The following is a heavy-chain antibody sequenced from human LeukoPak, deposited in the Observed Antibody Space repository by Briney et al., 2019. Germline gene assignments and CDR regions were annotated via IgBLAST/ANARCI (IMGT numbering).Heavy chain of an antibody. CDR2: IYYSGST. CDR3: AREFITMVLGVIHRWFDP. Sequence: SETLSLTCTVSGGSISSYYWSWIRQPPRKGLECIGYIYYSGSTNYNPSLKSRVTISVDTSKNQFSLKLSSVTAADTAVYYCAREFITMVLGVIHRWFDPWGQGTLVTVSS. V-gene: IGHV4-59*01. J-gene: IGHJ5*02. D-gene: IGHD3-10*01. CDR1: GGSISSYY.